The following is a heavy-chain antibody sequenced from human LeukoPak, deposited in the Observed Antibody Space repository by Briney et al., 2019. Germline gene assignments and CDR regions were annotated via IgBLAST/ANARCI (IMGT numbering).Heavy chain of an antibody. CDR3: ARDQKGDMITFGGVIVITPDY. CDR2: IKQDGSEK. D-gene: IGHD3-16*02. J-gene: IGHJ4*02. Sequence: GGSLRLSCAASGFTFSSYWMSWVRQAPGKGREWVANIKQDGSEKYYVDSVKGRFTISRDNAKNSLYLQMNSLRAEDTAVYYCARDQKGDMITFGGVIVITPDYWGQGTLVTVSS. CDR1: GFTFSSYW. V-gene: IGHV3-7*01.